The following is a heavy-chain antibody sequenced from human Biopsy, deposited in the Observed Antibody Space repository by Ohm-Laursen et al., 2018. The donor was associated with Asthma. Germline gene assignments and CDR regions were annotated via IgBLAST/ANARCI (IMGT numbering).Heavy chain of an antibody. D-gene: IGHD6-13*01. J-gene: IGHJ4*02. V-gene: IGHV3-23*01. CDR2: ISGNSGIT. CDR3: AKDRSGTWYGFDY. CDR1: GFTFRAHA. Sequence: SLRLSCAASGFTFRAHAMSWVRQAPGKGLEWVSTISGNSGITYYADSVKGRFTISRDNSQNTLYLHMDSLSAEDTAVYYRAKDRSGTWYGFDYWGQGTLVTVSS.